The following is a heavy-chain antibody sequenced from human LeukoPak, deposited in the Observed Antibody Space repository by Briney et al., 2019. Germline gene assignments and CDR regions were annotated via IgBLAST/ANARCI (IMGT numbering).Heavy chain of an antibody. V-gene: IGHV3-23*01. CDR3: AKPISGGLAVTADWFHP. CDR2: INANSGTT. J-gene: IGHJ5*01. Sequence: PGGSLRLSCAASGFNFSDYNMNWVRQAPGKGLEWVSTINANSGTTSYAASVRGRFSISRDNSKSTLYLQLSTLRADDTATYYCAKPISGGLAVTADWFHPWGQGTLVVVSS. D-gene: IGHD6-19*01. CDR1: GFNFSDYN.